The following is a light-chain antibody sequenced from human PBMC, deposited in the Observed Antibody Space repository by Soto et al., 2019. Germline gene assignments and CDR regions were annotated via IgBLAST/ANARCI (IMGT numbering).Light chain of an antibody. CDR1: SSDVGSYNF. V-gene: IGLV2-23*02. J-gene: IGLJ1*01. CDR3: CSYAGSYTYV. Sequence: QSVLTQPASVSGPPGQSITISCTGTSSDVGSYNFVSWYQQHPGKAPKLMIYEVSKRPSGVSNGFSGSKSGNTASLTISGLQAEDEADYYCCSYAGSYTYVFGTGTKVTV. CDR2: EVS.